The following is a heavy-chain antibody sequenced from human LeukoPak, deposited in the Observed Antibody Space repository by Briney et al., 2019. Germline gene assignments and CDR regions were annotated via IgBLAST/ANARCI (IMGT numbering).Heavy chain of an antibody. CDR1: GYTFTSYG. V-gene: IGHV1-18*01. J-gene: IGHJ4*02. CDR2: ISAYNGNT. D-gene: IGHD5-12*01. Sequence: ASVTVSCKASGYTFTSYGISWVRQAPGQGLEWMGWISAYNGNTNYAQKLQGRVTMTTDTSTSTAYMELRSLRSDDTAVYYCARDQNVDIVATMSYWGQGTLVTVSS. CDR3: ARDQNVDIVATMSY.